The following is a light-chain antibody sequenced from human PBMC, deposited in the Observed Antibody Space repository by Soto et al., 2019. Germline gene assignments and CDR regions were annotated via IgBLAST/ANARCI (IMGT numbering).Light chain of an antibody. CDR2: EVT. V-gene: IGLV2-14*01. J-gene: IGLJ1*01. CDR3: SSYSSSSTLPYV. Sequence: QSVLTQPASVSGSPGQSITISCTGTSSDIGNYDYVSWYQQHPGKAPKLIIYEVTNRPSGGSHRFSGSKSGDTASLTISGLQAEDEADYYCSSYSSSSTLPYVFGGGTKLTVL. CDR1: SSDIGNYDY.